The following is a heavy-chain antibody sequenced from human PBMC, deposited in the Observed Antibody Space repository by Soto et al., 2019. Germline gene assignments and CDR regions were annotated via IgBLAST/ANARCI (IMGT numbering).Heavy chain of an antibody. D-gene: IGHD5-18*01. CDR3: VRQGDVDKAMVTWFDP. J-gene: IGHJ5*02. V-gene: IGHV5-51*01. CDR1: GYTFTDYW. CDR2: IFPGDSDT. Sequence: EVQLVQSVAEVKKPGESLKISCKASGYTFTDYWIAWVRQMPGKGLEWMGIIFPGDSDTRYSPSFQGQVTISADKSLSSVYLQWSSLKASDSALYYCVRQGDVDKAMVTWFDPWGQGTLVTVGS.